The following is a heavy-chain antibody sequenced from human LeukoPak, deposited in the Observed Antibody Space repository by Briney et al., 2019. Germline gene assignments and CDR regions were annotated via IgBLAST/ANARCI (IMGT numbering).Heavy chain of an antibody. J-gene: IGHJ4*02. CDR1: GFTFSSYA. CDR2: ITRSSSYI. V-gene: IGHV3-21*01. CDR3: ATSGSGGNYPLDY. Sequence: GGSLRLSCAASGFTFSSYAMNWVRQAPGKGLEWVSSITRSSSYIYYADSVKDRFTISRDNAKNSLFLQVNSLRAEDTALYYCATSGSGGNYPLDYWGQGTLVTVSS. D-gene: IGHD1-26*01.